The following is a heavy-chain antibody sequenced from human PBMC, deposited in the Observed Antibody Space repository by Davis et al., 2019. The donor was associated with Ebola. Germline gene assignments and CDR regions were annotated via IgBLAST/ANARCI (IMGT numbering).Heavy chain of an antibody. CDR2: INAGNGNT. V-gene: IGHV1-18*01. CDR3: ARLFYGEVDY. CDR1: GYTFTSYG. D-gene: IGHD4-17*01. J-gene: IGHJ4*02. Sequence: ASVTVSCKASGYTFTSYGISWVRQAPGQGLEWMGWINAGNGNTKYSQKLQGRVTITRDTSASTAYMELSSLRSEDTAVYYCARLFYGEVDYWGQGTLVTVSS.